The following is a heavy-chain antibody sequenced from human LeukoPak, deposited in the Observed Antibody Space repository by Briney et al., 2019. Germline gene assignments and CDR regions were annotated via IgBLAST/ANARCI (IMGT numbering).Heavy chain of an antibody. CDR3: AKPLYGSGSYYNWFDP. CDR2: INHRGST. D-gene: IGHD3-10*01. CDR1: GGSFSGYY. Sequence: SETLSLTCAVYGGSFSGYYWSWIRQSPGKGLEWIGEINHRGSTNYNPSLKRRVTISLDTSKNQFSLKLSSVTAADTAVYYCAKPLYGSGSYYNWFDPWGQGTLVTVSS. J-gene: IGHJ5*02. V-gene: IGHV4-34*01.